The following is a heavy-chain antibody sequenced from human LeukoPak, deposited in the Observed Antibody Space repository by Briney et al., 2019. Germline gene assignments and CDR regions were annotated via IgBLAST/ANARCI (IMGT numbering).Heavy chain of an antibody. J-gene: IGHJ5*01. V-gene: IGHV1-69*05. CDR1: GGTFSSFA. CDR3: ARGLTTGTTILWFDS. Sequence: GSSVKVSCKASGGTFSSFAFSWVRQAPGRGLEWMGGIIPLSGTANYAQRFKGRVTITTDESTTTTYLDLTSLRSEDTAVYYCARGLTTGTTILWFDSWGQGTLVTVSS. CDR2: IIPLSGTA. D-gene: IGHD1-1*01.